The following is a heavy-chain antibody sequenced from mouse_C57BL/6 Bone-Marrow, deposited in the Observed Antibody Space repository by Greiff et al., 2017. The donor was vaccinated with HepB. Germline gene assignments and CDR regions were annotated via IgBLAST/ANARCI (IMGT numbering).Heavy chain of an antibody. V-gene: IGHV10-1*01. J-gene: IGHJ4*01. D-gene: IGHD6-5*01. CDR2: IRSKSNNYAT. CDR3: VRHGLYQQWDAMDY. CDR1: GFSFNTYA. Sequence: EVKLVESGGGLVQPKGSLKLSCAASGFSFNTYAMNWVRQAPGKGLEWVARIRSKSNNYATYYADSVKDRFTIARDDSESMLYLQMNNLKTEDTAMYYCVRHGLYQQWDAMDYWGQGTSVTVSS.